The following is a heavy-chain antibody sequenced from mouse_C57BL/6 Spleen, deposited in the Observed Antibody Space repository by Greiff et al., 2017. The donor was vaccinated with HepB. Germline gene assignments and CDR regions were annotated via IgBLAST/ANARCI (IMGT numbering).Heavy chain of an antibody. CDR3: ARSPHYYGSYYFDY. Sequence: VQLQQSGPELVKPGASVKIPCKASGYTFTDYNMDWVNQSHGKSLEWIGDINPNNGGTIYNQKFKGKATLTVDKSSSTAYMELRSLTSEDTAVYYCARSPHYYGSYYFDYWGQGTTLTVSS. D-gene: IGHD1-2*01. J-gene: IGHJ2*01. CDR2: INPNNGGT. V-gene: IGHV1-18*01. CDR1: GYTFTDYN.